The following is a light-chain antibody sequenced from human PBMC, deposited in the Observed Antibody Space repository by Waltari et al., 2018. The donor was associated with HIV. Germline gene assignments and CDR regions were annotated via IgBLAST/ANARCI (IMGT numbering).Light chain of an antibody. J-gene: IGLJ1*01. Sequence: QSVLTQPPSVSGAPGQRVTISCTGSSSNIGAGYVVHWYQQLPGTAPKVLIFNSFKRPSGGPDRFSGSKSGTSAYLDITGLQAEDEADYYCQSYDSSMSAFFGTGTKV. CDR3: QSYDSSMSAF. CDR1: SSNIGAGYV. V-gene: IGLV1-40*01. CDR2: NSF.